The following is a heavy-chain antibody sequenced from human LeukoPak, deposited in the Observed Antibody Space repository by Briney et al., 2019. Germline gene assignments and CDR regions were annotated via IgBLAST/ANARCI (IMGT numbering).Heavy chain of an antibody. CDR3: AKGVAGLYYFDY. CDR1: GFTFSSYA. CDR2: ISGGGGST. D-gene: IGHD6-19*01. J-gene: IGHJ4*02. V-gene: IGHV3-23*01. Sequence: PGGSLRLSCAASGFTFSSYAMSWVRQAPGKGLEWVSAISGGGGSTYYADSVKGRFTISRDNSKNTLYLQMNSLRAEDTAVYYCAKGVAGLYYFDYWGQGTLVTVSS.